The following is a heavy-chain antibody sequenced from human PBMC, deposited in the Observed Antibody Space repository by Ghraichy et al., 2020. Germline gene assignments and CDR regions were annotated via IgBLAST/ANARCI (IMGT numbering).Heavy chain of an antibody. CDR1: GFTFSSYA. Sequence: GGSLRLSCAASGFTFSSYAMSWVRQAPGKGLEWVSAISGSGGSTYYADSVKGRFTLSRDNSKNTLYLQMNSLRAEDTAVYYCARNGYRSTWGVNWFDPWGQGTLVTVSS. V-gene: IGHV3-23*01. CDR2: ISGSGGST. CDR3: ARNGYRSTWGVNWFDP. J-gene: IGHJ5*02. D-gene: IGHD6-13*01.